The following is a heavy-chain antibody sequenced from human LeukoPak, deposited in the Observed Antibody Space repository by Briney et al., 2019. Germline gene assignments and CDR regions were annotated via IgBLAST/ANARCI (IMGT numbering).Heavy chain of an antibody. Sequence: SVKGSCKASGGTFSSYAISWVRQAPGQGLEWMGRIIPIFGIANYAQKFQGRVTITADKSTSTAYMELSSLRSEDTAVYYCARDYEYCGGDCSNRWDAFDIWGQGTMVTVSS. J-gene: IGHJ3*02. V-gene: IGHV1-69*04. CDR1: GGTFSSYA. D-gene: IGHD2-21*02. CDR2: IIPIFGIA. CDR3: ARDYEYCGGDCSNRWDAFDI.